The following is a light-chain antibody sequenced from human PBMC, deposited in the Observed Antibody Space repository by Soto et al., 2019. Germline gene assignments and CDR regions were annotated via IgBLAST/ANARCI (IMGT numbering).Light chain of an antibody. J-gene: IGKJ1*01. V-gene: IGKV3-20*01. CDR3: QHYGDSVWT. Sequence: EIVLTQFPGTLSLSPGERATLSCRASQNVNNNNLMWYQQKSGQAPRPLIYGASNRAPDIPDRFSGSGSGTDFTLIISRLEPEDFAVYFCQHYGDSVWTFGQGTKVEI. CDR1: QNVNNNN. CDR2: GAS.